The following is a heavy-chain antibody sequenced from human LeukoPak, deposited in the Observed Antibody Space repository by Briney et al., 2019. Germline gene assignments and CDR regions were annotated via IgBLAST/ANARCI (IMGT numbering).Heavy chain of an antibody. J-gene: IGHJ3*02. D-gene: IGHD2-2*01. CDR1: GGSISSGDYY. Sequence: SETLSLTCTVSGGSISSGDYYWSWIRQPPGKGLEWIGYIYYSGNTYYNPSLKSRVTISVDTSKNQVSLKLSSVTAADTAVYYCARVVVPAAVGAFDIWGQGTMVTVSS. V-gene: IGHV4-30-4*01. CDR2: IYYSGNT. CDR3: ARVVVPAAVGAFDI.